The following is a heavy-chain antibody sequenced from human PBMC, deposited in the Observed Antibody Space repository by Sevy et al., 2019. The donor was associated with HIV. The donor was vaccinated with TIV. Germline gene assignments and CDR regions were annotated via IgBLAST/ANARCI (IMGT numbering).Heavy chain of an antibody. Sequence: GGSLRLSCAASGFTFSSYSMNWVRQAPGKGLEWVSSISSSSSYIYYADSVKGRFTISRDNAKNSLYLQMNSLRAEDTAVYYCARVREATNKGRYFDYWGQGPLVTVSS. CDR3: ARVREATNKGRYFDY. CDR2: ISSSSSYI. D-gene: IGHD5-12*01. CDR1: GFTFSSYS. V-gene: IGHV3-21*01. J-gene: IGHJ4*02.